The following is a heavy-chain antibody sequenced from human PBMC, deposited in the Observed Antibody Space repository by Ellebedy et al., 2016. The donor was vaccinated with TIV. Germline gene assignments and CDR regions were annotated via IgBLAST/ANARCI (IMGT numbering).Heavy chain of an antibody. Sequence: ASVQVSCXASGYTFTGYYMHWVRQAPGQGLEWMGWINPNSGGTNYAQKSQGRVTMTRDTSISTAYVELSRLRSDDTAVYYCARGVLDQLLHHDAFDIWGQGTMVTVSS. J-gene: IGHJ3*02. V-gene: IGHV1-2*02. D-gene: IGHD2-2*01. CDR3: ARGVLDQLLHHDAFDI. CDR2: INPNSGGT. CDR1: GYTFTGYY.